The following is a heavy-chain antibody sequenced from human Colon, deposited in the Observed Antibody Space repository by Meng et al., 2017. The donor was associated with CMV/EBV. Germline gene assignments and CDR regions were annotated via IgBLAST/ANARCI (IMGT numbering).Heavy chain of an antibody. CDR3: VRGGAAAEGFDF. V-gene: IGHV3-21*01. CDR2: MSSGGSYI. Sequence: GGSLRLSCATSGFTFNSFTMSWIRQAPGKGLACVSSMSSGGSYIYYADSVKGRFTISRDFANNSVSLQMHSLRVDDTATYHCVRGGAAAEGFDFWGQGTVVTVSS. J-gene: IGHJ4*02. CDR1: GFTFNSFT. D-gene: IGHD6-13*01.